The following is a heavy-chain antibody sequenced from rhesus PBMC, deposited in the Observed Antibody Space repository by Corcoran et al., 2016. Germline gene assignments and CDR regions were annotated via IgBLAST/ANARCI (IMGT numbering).Heavy chain of an antibody. CDR1: GGSISSSY. CDR3: ARVGSWDEDFEF. D-gene: IGHD6-25*01. J-gene: IGHJ1*01. V-gene: IGHV4-169*01. CDR2: IYGSGSSN. Sequence: QLQLQESGPGLVKPSETLSVTCAVSGGSISSSYWSWIRQAPGEGLGWIGYIYGSGSSNNYNPSLKSRVTLSVDTSKNHLSLKLSSVTTADTAVYYCARVGSWDEDFEFWGQGALVTVSS.